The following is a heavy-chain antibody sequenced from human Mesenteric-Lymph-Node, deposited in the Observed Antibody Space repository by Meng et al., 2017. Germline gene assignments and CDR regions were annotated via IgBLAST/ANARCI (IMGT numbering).Heavy chain of an antibody. V-gene: IGHV4-59*08. CDR1: GGSISGYY. CDR2: IHYSGST. CDR3: ARHLQFGTTMIEY. D-gene: IGHD1-7*01. J-gene: IGHJ4*02. Sequence: QVQLQESGPGLVQPSETLSLTCTVSGGSISGYYWSWIRQPPGKELEWIGYIHYSGSTNYKPSLKSRVTISVDTSKNQFSLKLSSVTAADTAVYYCARHLQFGTTMIEYWGQGTLVTVSS.